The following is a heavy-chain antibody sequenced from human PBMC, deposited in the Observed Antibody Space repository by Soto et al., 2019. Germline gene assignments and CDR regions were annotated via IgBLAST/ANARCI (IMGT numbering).Heavy chain of an antibody. V-gene: IGHV3-7*05. D-gene: IGHD3-10*01. CDR1: RFPFSSYW. CDR2: IKQDGTET. Sequence: EVQLVESGGGLVQPGGSLRLSCAASRFPFSSYWMSWVRQAPGKGLEWVATIKQDGTETYYLDSVKGRFTISRDNAKTSLYLQMNSLRAEDTVVYYCASYSYVSGSRSFDYWGQGTLVTVSS. J-gene: IGHJ4*02. CDR3: ASYSYVSGSRSFDY.